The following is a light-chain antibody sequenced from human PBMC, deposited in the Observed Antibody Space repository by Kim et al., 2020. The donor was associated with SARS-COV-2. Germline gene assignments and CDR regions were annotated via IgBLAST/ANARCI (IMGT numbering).Light chain of an antibody. CDR2: GKD. J-gene: IGLJ1*01. Sequence: SSELTQDPTVSVALGQTVRISCQGDSLRTYFAYWYQKKPGQAPKLVIYGKDKRPSGIPARFSGSGSGNTASLTITGPQAEDEADYYCASRDSSGNLIVFGSGTKVTVL. CDR1: SLRTYF. V-gene: IGLV3-19*01. CDR3: ASRDSSGNLIV.